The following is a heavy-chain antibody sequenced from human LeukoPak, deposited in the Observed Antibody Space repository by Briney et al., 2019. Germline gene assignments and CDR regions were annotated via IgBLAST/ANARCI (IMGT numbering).Heavy chain of an antibody. CDR2: INAGNGNT. V-gene: IGHV1-3*01. J-gene: IGHJ5*02. D-gene: IGHD6-13*01. Sequence: ASVKVSCKASGYTFTSYAMHWVRQAPGQRLEWMGWINAGNGNTKYSQKFQGRVTITRDTSASTADMELSSLRSEDTAVYYCARQQLVGGFDPWGQGTLVTLSS. CDR1: GYTFTSYA. CDR3: ARQQLVGGFDP.